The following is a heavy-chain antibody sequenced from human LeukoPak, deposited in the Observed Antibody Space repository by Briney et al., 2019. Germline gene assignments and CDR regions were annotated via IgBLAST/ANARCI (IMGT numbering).Heavy chain of an antibody. CDR2: ISSSGSTI. CDR1: GFTFTDYY. Sequence: GGSLRLSCAASGFTFTDYYMSWIRRAPGSGLEWVSYISSSGSTIYYADSLTGRFTISRDNAKNSLYLQMNSLRAEDTAVYYCARGGWDFWSGYYTDFDYWGQGTLVTVSS. CDR3: ARGGWDFWSGYYTDFDY. V-gene: IGHV3-11*01. D-gene: IGHD3-3*01. J-gene: IGHJ4*02.